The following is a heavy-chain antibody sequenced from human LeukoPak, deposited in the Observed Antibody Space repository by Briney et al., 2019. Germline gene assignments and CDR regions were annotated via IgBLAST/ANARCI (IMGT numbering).Heavy chain of an antibody. J-gene: IGHJ1*01. CDR3: AKGGSSRYGDSGAEYFQH. CDR1: GFTFSSYA. V-gene: IGHV3-23*01. CDR2: ISGSGGST. D-gene: IGHD4-17*01. Sequence: GGSLRLSCAASGFTFSSYAMSWVRQAPGKGLEWASAISGSGGSTYYADSVKGRFTISRDNSKNTLYLQMNSLRAEGTAVYYCAKGGSSRYGDSGAEYFQHWGQGTLVTVSS.